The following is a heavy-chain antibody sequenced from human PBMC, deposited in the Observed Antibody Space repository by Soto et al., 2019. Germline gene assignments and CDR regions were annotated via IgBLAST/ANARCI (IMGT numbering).Heavy chain of an antibody. V-gene: IGHV4-59*01. J-gene: IGHJ4*02. Sequence: SETLSLTCTISGGSISVYYWSWIRQPPGQALEWIGYTYDSGSPYYNPSLRSRVIISADTSKNQISLKLTSATAADTAVYYCARGVGSSPPRYWGRGTLVTVYS. D-gene: IGHD1-26*01. CDR3: ARGVGSSPPRY. CDR1: GGSISVYY. CDR2: TYDSGSP.